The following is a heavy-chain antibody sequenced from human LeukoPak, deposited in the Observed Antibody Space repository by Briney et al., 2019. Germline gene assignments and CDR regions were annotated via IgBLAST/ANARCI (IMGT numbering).Heavy chain of an antibody. CDR3: ARGVRGIISYYYYYMDL. Sequence: GGSLRLSCAASGSTFSRNWMHWVRQTPGKGLVWVSRINGDGSATTYADSVAGRFTISRDNAKNKIYLQMTSLRAEDTAVYYCARGVRGIISYYYYYMDLWGKGTTVTVSS. CDR2: INGDGSAT. CDR1: GSTFSRNW. V-gene: IGHV3-74*01. J-gene: IGHJ6*03. D-gene: IGHD3-10*01.